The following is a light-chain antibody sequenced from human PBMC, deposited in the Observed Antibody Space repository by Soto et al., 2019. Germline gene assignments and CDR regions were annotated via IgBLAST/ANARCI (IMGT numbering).Light chain of an antibody. Sequence: LTQPASVSGSPGQSITISCTGTSIDVGGYNYVSWYQQHPGKAPKLMIYEVSNRPSGVSNRFSGSKSGNTASLTISGLQAEDEADYYCSSYTSSSSYVFXTGTKVTVL. V-gene: IGLV2-14*01. CDR1: SIDVGGYNY. CDR3: SSYTSSSSYV. J-gene: IGLJ1*01. CDR2: EVS.